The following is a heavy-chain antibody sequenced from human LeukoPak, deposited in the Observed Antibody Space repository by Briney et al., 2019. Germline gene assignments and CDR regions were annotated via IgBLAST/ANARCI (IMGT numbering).Heavy chain of an antibody. CDR1: GFTFSTYA. Sequence: GGSLRLSCAASGFTFSTYAMHWVRQAPGKGLEWVAVISYDGSSQYYAESVKGRFTISRDNSKNTMYLQMNSLRAEDTAVYYCARDRDCSSTSCYNAFDIWGQGTMVTVSS. CDR3: ARDRDCSSTSCYNAFDI. D-gene: IGHD2-2*02. CDR2: ISYDGSSQ. J-gene: IGHJ3*02. V-gene: IGHV3-30*01.